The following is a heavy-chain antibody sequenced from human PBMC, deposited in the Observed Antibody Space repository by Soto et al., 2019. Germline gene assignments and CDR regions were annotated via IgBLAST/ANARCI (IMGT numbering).Heavy chain of an antibody. CDR2: ITAGGDST. CDR1: GFTFGTCV. CDR3: ASSWRSLYWSYTN. J-gene: IGHJ4*02. V-gene: IGHV3-23*01. Sequence: EVQLLESGGGLVQPGGSLRLSCAASGFTFGTCVMTWVRQAPDRGLEWVSGITAGGDSTFYADSVRGRSTISRDNSKNPLYFQINSLRGEDPALYYCASSWRSLYWSYTNWGQGTLVTVSS. D-gene: IGHD2-2*02.